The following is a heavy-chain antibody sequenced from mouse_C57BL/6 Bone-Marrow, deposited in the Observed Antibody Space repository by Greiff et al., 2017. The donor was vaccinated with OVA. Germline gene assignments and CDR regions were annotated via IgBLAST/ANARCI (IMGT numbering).Heavy chain of an antibody. Sequence: QVQLQQSGAELVRPGTSVKMSCKASGYTFTNYWIGWAKQRPGHGLEWIGDIYPGGGYTNYNEKFKGKATLTADKSSSTAYMQFSSLTSEDSAIYYSARETELGRRYFDVWGTGTTVTVSS. V-gene: IGHV1-63*01. J-gene: IGHJ1*03. D-gene: IGHD4-1*01. CDR2: IYPGGGYT. CDR1: GYTFTNYW. CDR3: ARETELGRRYFDV.